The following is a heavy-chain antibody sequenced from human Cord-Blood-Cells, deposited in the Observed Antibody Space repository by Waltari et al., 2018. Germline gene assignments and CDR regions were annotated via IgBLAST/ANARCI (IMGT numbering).Heavy chain of an antibody. Sequence: QVQLVQSGAEVKKPGSSVKVSCKASGGTFSSYAISWVRQAPGQGLEWMGGIIPILGTANDAQKFQGRVTITADESTSTAYMELSSLRSEDTAVYYWARDALERRAFDIWGQGTMVTVSS. J-gene: IGHJ3*02. CDR3: ARDALERRAFDI. V-gene: IGHV1-69*01. CDR1: GGTFSSYA. CDR2: IIPILGTA. D-gene: IGHD1-1*01.